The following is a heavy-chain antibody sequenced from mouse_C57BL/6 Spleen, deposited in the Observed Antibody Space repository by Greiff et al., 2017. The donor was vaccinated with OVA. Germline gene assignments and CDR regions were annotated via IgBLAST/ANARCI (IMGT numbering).Heavy chain of an antibody. CDR1: GFTFSDYG. V-gene: IGHV5-17*01. CDR3: ARGAQASWFAY. J-gene: IGHJ3*01. Sequence: EVKVVESGGGLVKPGGSLKLSCAASGFTFSDYGMHWVRQAPEKGLEWVAYLSSGSSTIYYADTVKGRFTISRDNAKNTLFLQMTSLRSEDTAMYYCARGAQASWFAYWGQGTLVTVSA. CDR2: LSSGSSTI. D-gene: IGHD3-2*02.